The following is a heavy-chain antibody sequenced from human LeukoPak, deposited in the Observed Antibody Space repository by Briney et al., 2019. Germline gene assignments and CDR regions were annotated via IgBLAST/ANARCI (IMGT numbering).Heavy chain of an antibody. V-gene: IGHV1-69*01. Sequence: SVKVSCKASGGTFISYAISWVRQAPGQGLEWMGGIIPIFGTANYAQKFQGRVTITADESTSTAYMELSSLRSEDTAVYYCASDPYYYDSSGYLDYWGQGTLVTVSS. CDR3: ASDPYYYDSSGYLDY. D-gene: IGHD3-22*01. CDR2: IIPIFGTA. CDR1: GGTFISYA. J-gene: IGHJ4*02.